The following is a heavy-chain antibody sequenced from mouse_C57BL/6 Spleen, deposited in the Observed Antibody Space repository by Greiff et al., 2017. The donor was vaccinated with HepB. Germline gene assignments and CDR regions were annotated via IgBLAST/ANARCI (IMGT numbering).Heavy chain of an antibody. CDR2: IHPSDSDT. Sequence: QVQLQQPGAELVKPGASVKVSCKASGYTFTSYWMHWVKQRPGQGLEWIGRIHPSDSDTNYNQKFKGKATLNVDKSSSTAYMQLSSLTSEDSAVYYCAYGYDEGYFGYWGQGNTLTVSS. D-gene: IGHD2-2*01. J-gene: IGHJ2*01. V-gene: IGHV1-74*01. CDR1: GYTFTSYW. CDR3: AYGYDEGYFGY.